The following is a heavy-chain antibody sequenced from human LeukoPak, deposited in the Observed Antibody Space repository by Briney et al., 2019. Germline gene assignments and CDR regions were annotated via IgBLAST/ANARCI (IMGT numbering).Heavy chain of an antibody. CDR3: ATGSYHNVGFDY. V-gene: IGHV4-39*01. CDR1: GGSISSSSYY. CDR2: IYYSGST. Sequence: SETLSLTCTVSGGSISSSSYYWGWIRQPPGKGLEWIGSIYYSGSTYYNPSLKSRVTISVDTSKNQFSLKLSSVTAADTAVYYCATGSYHNVGFDYWGQGTLVTVSS. D-gene: IGHD3-10*01. J-gene: IGHJ4*02.